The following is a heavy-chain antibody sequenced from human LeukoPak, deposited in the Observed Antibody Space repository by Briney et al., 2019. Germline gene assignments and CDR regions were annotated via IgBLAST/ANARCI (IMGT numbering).Heavy chain of an antibody. Sequence: PSQTLSLTCTVPGGSISSSSYYWGWIRQPPGKGLEWIGSIYYSGSTNYNPSLKSRVTISVDTSKNQFSLKLSSVTAADTAVYYCARRLRRDGYNNWGQGTLVTVSS. CDR2: IYYSGST. CDR3: ARRLRRDGYNN. D-gene: IGHD5-24*01. J-gene: IGHJ4*02. V-gene: IGHV4-39*07. CDR1: GGSISSSSYY.